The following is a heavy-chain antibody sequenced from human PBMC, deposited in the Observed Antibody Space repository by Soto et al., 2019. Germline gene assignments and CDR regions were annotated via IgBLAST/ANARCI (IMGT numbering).Heavy chain of an antibody. CDR1: GGSISSSNW. Sequence: SETLSLTCAVSGGSISSSNWWSWVRQPPGKRLEWIGEIYHSGSTNYNPSLKSRVTISVDKSENQFSLKLSSVTAADTAVYYCARVLGNDDFEIWGQVTMGTGS. CDR2: IYHSGST. D-gene: IGHD3-3*02. V-gene: IGHV4-4*02. CDR3: ARVLGNDDFEI. J-gene: IGHJ3*02.